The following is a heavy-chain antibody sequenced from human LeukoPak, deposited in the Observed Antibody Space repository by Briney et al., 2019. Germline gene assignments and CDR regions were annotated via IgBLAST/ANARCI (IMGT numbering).Heavy chain of an antibody. CDR1: GGSISSYY. J-gene: IGHJ6*02. D-gene: IGHD6-13*01. CDR2: IYYSGST. CDR3: ARVLSSSSNYGMDV. Sequence: KASETLSLTCTVSGGSISSYYWSWIRQPPGKGLEWIGYIYYSGSTNYNPSLKSRVTISVDTSKNQFSLKLSSVTAADTAVYYCARVLSSSSNYGMDVWGQGTTVTVSS. V-gene: IGHV4-59*01.